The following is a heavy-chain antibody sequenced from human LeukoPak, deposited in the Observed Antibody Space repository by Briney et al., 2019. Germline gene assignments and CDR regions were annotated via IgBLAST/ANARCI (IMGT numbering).Heavy chain of an antibody. V-gene: IGHV3-48*01. CDR2: ISSSGSTI. J-gene: IGHJ4*02. CDR1: GFTFSSYS. CDR3: AREVIAASAGNFDY. Sequence: GGSLRLSCAASGFTFSSYSMNWVRQAPEKGLEWISYISSSGSTIYYAASVKGRFTISRDNAKNSLYLQMNSLRAEDTAVYYCAREVIAASAGNFDYWGQGTLVTVSS. D-gene: IGHD6-13*01.